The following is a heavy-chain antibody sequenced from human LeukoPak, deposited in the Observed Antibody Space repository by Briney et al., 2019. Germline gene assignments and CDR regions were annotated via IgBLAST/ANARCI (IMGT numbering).Heavy chain of an antibody. J-gene: IGHJ5*02. V-gene: IGHV1-18*01. CDR1: GYTFTSYG. CDR2: ISAYNGNT. Sequence: ASVKVSCKASGYTFTSYGISWVRQAPGQGLEWMGWISAYNGNTNYAQKLQGRVTMTTDTSTSTAYMELRSLRSDDTAVYYCARRYRSGGSCYSGWFDPWGQGTLVTVSS. CDR3: ARRYRSGGSCYSGWFDP. D-gene: IGHD2-15*01.